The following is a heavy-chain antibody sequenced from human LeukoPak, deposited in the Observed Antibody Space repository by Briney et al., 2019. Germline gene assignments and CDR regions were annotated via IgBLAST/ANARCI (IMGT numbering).Heavy chain of an antibody. CDR1: GFTFDDYA. D-gene: IGHD6-13*01. V-gene: IGHV3-9*01. CDR2: ISRNSGSI. J-gene: IGHJ4*02. Sequence: QAGRSLRLSCAASGFTFDDYAMHWVRQAPGKGLEWVSGISRNSGSIGYADSVKGRFTISRDNAKNSLYLQMNSLRAEDTALYYCATLAASPPDYWGQGTLVTVSS. CDR3: ATLAASPPDY.